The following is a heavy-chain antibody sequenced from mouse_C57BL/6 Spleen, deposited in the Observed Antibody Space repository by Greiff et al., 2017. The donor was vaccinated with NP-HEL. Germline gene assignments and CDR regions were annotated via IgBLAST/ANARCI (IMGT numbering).Heavy chain of an antibody. D-gene: IGHD1-1*01. CDR1: GFTFSSYA. Sequence: EVQRVESGEGLVKPGGSLKLSCAASGFTFSSYAMSWVRQTPEQRLEWVAYISSGGDYIYYADTVKGRFTISRDNARNTLYLQMSSLKSEDTAMYYCTRDEYYGFDYWGQGTTLTVSS. V-gene: IGHV5-9-1*02. CDR3: TRDEYYGFDY. J-gene: IGHJ2*01. CDR2: ISSGGDYI.